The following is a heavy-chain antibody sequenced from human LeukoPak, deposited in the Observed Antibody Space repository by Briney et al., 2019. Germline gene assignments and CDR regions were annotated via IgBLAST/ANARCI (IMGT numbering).Heavy chain of an antibody. CDR2: IYYSGST. CDR1: GGSISSHY. V-gene: IGHV4-59*11. CDR3: AREEYDYFDY. Sequence: SETLSLTCTVSGGSISSHYWSWIRQPPGKGLEWIGYIYYSGSTNYNPSLKSRVTISVDTSKNQFSLKLSSVTAADTAVYYCAREEYDYFDYWGQGTLVTVSS. J-gene: IGHJ4*02. D-gene: IGHD2/OR15-2a*01.